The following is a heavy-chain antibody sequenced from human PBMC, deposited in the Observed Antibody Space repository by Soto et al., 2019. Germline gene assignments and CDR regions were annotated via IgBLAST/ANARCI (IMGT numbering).Heavy chain of an antibody. CDR2: INPKSGGT. Sequence: ASVKVSCKASGYTFTGYYVHWVRQAPGQGLEWVGWINPKSGGTIYPQKFQGRVNMTRDTSISTAYMELSSLRFDDTAVYYCATTGNYGSGTSFRVDYWGQGTLVTVSS. CDR3: ATTGNYGSGTSFRVDY. CDR1: GYTFTGYY. D-gene: IGHD3-10*01. J-gene: IGHJ4*02. V-gene: IGHV1-2*02.